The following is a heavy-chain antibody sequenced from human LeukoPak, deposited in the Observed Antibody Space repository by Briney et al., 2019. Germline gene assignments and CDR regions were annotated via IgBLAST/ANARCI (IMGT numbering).Heavy chain of an antibody. CDR3: ARIPTGGCSSTSCVN. Sequence: ASVTVSCKASGYTFTSYAMNWVRQPPGQGLAWMGWINTNTGNPTYAQGFTGRFVFSLDTSVSTAYLQISSLKAEDTAVYYCARIPTGGCSSTSCVNWGQGTLVTVSS. CDR2: INTNTGNP. V-gene: IGHV7-4-1*02. D-gene: IGHD2-2*01. J-gene: IGHJ4*02. CDR1: GYTFTSYA.